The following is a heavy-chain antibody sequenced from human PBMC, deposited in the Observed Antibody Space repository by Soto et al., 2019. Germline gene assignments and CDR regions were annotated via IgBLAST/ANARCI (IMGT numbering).Heavy chain of an antibody. CDR3: TTAYGQAWSYYYYYMDV. CDR1: GFTFSNAW. V-gene: IGHV3-15*01. CDR2: IKSKTDGGTT. J-gene: IGHJ6*03. Sequence: GGSLRLSCAASGFTFSNAWMSWVRQAPGKGLEWVGRIKSKTDGGTTDYAAPVKGRFTISRDDSKNTLYLQMNSLKTEDTAVYYCTTAYGQAWSYYYYYMDVWGKGTTVTVSS. D-gene: IGHD4-17*01.